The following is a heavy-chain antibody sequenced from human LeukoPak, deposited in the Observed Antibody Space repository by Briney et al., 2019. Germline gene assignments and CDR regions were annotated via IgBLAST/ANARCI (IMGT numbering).Heavy chain of an antibody. CDR3: ARYRQHLLDY. J-gene: IGHJ4*02. V-gene: IGHV1-18*01. Sequence: ASVKVSLKASGYTFTSYVISLVRQAPGQRLEWMGWMSAYNGNTNYAQKLQGRVTMTTDTSTSTAYMELRSLRSDDTAVYYCARYRQHLLDYWGQGTLVTVSS. CDR2: MSAYNGNT. D-gene: IGHD6-13*01. CDR1: GYTFTSYV.